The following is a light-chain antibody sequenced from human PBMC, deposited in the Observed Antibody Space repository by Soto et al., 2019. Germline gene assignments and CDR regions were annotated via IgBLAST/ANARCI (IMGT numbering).Light chain of an antibody. CDR2: AAS. CDR3: QKYTSAPRT. J-gene: IGKJ1*01. CDR1: QGTSDY. Sequence: DIQMTQSPSSLSASIGDRVTITCRASQGTSDYLAWYQQKPGQVPKLLIYAASTLQSGGPSRFSGSGSGTDFPLPISTLKPEDVATYYCQKYTSAPRTSGQGTKV. V-gene: IGKV1-27*01.